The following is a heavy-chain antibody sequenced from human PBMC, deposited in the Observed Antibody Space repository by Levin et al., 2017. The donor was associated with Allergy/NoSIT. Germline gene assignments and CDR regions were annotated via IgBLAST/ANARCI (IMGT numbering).Heavy chain of an antibody. V-gene: IGHV3-48*01. CDR3: ARDPTTGTSRGAFDI. J-gene: IGHJ3*02. CDR2: ISYSSATI. D-gene: IGHD1-1*01. Sequence: PGWSLRLSCSASGFTFSSYSMDWVRQAPGKGLEWVSYISYSSATIYYADSVRGRFTISRDDAKNSLYLQMNSLRAEDTAVYYCARDPTTGTSRGAFDIWGQGTMVTVSS. CDR1: GFTFSSYS.